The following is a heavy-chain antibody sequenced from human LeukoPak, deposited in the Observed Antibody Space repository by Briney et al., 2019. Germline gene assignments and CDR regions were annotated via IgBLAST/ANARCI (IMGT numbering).Heavy chain of an antibody. CDR2: IDPASGIT. CDR3: ARVGAPGGLRPYHYYY. V-gene: IGHV1-2*02. CDR1: GYILSDYW. Sequence: ASVKVSCKASGYILSDYWIHWVRQAPGRGLECLGWIDPASGITNQPQKFQGRNTVTRDTSASTVYMDLTGLTTDDTALYYCARVGAPGGLRPYHYYYWGQGTLVTVSS. J-gene: IGHJ4*02. D-gene: IGHD3-16*01.